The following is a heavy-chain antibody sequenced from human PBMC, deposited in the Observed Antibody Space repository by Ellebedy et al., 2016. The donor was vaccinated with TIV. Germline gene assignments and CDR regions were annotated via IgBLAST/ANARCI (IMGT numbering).Heavy chain of an antibody. CDR3: ARLGNSSAGYSSGWYLDY. Sequence: SETLSLTXTVSGDSISSSSYYWGWIRQPPGKGLEWIGSIYYSGGTYYNPSLKSRVTISIDTSKNQFSLMLNSVTAADTAVFYCARLGNSSAGYSSGWYLDYWGQGTLVTVSS. D-gene: IGHD6-13*01. CDR2: IYYSGGT. V-gene: IGHV4-39*01. J-gene: IGHJ4*02. CDR1: GDSISSSSYY.